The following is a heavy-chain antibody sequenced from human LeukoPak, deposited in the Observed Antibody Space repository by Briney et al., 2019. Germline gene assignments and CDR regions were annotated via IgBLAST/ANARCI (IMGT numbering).Heavy chain of an antibody. CDR1: GGTFSSYA. CDR2: ISAYNGNT. J-gene: IGHJ4*02. V-gene: IGHV1-18*01. D-gene: IGHD3-22*01. Sequence: ASVKVSCKASGGTFSSYAISWVRQAPGQGLEWMGWISAYNGNTNYAQKLQGRVTMTTDTSTSTAYMELRSLRSDDTAVYYRARSKDSSGYYYTYDYWGQGTLVTVSS. CDR3: ARSKDSSGYYYTYDY.